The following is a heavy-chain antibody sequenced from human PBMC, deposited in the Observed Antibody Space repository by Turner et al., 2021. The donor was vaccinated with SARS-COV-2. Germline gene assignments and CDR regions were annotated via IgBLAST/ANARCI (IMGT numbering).Heavy chain of an antibody. CDR2: MSYDGNNK. V-gene: IGHV3-30-3*01. CDR3: ARDLKAITMIVVDDYYYYYGMDV. Sequence: VQLVESGGGVVQPGRSLILSCAASGFTFRSYAMHWVRPAPGKGLEWVAVMSYDGNNKYYADSVKGRFTISRDNSKNTLYLQMNSLRAEDTSVYYCARDLKAITMIVVDDYYYYYGMDVWGQGTTVTVSS. CDR1: GFTFRSYA. J-gene: IGHJ6*02. D-gene: IGHD3-22*01.